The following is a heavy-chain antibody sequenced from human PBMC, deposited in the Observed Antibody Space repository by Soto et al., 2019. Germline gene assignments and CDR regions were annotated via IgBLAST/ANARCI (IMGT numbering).Heavy chain of an antibody. CDR2: IWYDGSNK. Sequence: QVQLVESGGGVVQPGRSLRLSCAASGFTFSSYGMHWVRQAPGKGLEWVAVIWYDGSNKYYADSVKGRFTISRDNSKNTLYLQMNSLRAEDTAVYYCARGLTIFGVLPFRWFDPWGQGTLVTVSS. V-gene: IGHV3-33*01. CDR3: ARGLTIFGVLPFRWFDP. J-gene: IGHJ5*02. CDR1: GFTFSSYG. D-gene: IGHD3-3*01.